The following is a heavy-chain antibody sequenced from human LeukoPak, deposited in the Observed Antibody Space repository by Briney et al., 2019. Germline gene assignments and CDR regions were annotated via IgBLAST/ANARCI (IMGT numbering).Heavy chain of an antibody. CDR3: ARSGNMYGYNWGY. CDR2: IYYSGST. D-gene: IGHD5-24*01. J-gene: IGHJ4*02. V-gene: IGHV4-39*01. CDR1: GGSISSSSYY. Sequence: SETLSLTCTVSGGSISSSSYYWGWIRQPPGKGLEWIGSIYYSGSTYYNPSLKSRVTISVDTSKNQFSLRLSSVTAADTAVYYCARSGNMYGYNWGYWGQGTLVTVSS.